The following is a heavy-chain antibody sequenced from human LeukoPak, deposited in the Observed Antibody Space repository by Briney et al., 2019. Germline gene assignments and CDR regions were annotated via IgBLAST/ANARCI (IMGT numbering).Heavy chain of an antibody. V-gene: IGHV4-31*03. CDR1: GGSISSGGYY. CDR3: ARVSEGITMVRGVISY. Sequence: SQTLSLTCTVSGGSISSGGYYWSWIRQHPGKGLEWIGYIYYSGSTYYNPSLKSRVTISVDTSKNQFSLKLSSVTAADTAVYYCARVSEGITMVRGVISYWGQGTLVTVSS. CDR2: IYYSGST. D-gene: IGHD3-10*01. J-gene: IGHJ4*02.